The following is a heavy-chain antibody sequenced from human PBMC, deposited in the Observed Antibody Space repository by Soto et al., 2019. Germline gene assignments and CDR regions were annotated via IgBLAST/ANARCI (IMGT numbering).Heavy chain of an antibody. CDR3: AKDRTIASRTFDS. D-gene: IGHD6-6*01. J-gene: IGHJ4*02. CDR2: ISGSVGST. CDR1: GFTFSDHG. Sequence: GGSLRLSCTASGFTFSDHGMHWVRQAPGKGLEWVASISGSVGSTFYADSVKGRFTISRDNYLNTLDLQMNSLRAEDTAVYYCAKDRTIASRTFDSWGQGALVTVSS. V-gene: IGHV3-23*01.